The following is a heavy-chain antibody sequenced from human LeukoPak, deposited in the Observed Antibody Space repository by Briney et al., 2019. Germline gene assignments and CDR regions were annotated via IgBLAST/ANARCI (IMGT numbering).Heavy chain of an antibody. CDR3: ARFSTRFGSGCSDASCYVHY. D-gene: IGHD2-2*01. CDR2: IFSTGAT. J-gene: IGHJ4*02. CDR1: GGSISGHY. Sequence: SETLSLTCTVSGGSISGHYWTWIRLPPGKGQELVGHIFSTGATHYNPSLRGRVTLSIDTSKNQFSLTLTSVNVEDTAVYYCARFSTRFGSGCSDASCYVHYWGQGTQVTVSP. V-gene: IGHV4-59*11.